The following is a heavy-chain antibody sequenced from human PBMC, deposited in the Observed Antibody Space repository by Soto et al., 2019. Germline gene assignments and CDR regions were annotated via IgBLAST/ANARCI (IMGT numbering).Heavy chain of an antibody. CDR3: VGPYARLPAYYYYGMDV. D-gene: IGHD3-10*02. Sequence: GASVKVSCKASGGTFSSYAISWVRQAPGQGLEWMGGIIPIFGTANYAQKFQGRVTITADESTSTAYMELSSLGSEDTAVYYCVGPYARLPAYYYYGMDVWGQGTTVTVSS. J-gene: IGHJ6*02. CDR1: GGTFSSYA. CDR2: IIPIFGTA. V-gene: IGHV1-69*13.